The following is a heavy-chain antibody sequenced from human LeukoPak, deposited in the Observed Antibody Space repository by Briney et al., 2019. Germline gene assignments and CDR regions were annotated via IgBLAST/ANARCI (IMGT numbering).Heavy chain of an antibody. Sequence: SESLSLTCTVSRGSVSGGSGTWIRQPAGAGLEWSGYIYYTGAIGYNPSLKSRVALSVDTPNNHFSLPFTSLTAADTAVYFSARTAFRSPCGADCYSDYMDVWGKGTAVTVSS. CDR3: ARTAFRSPCGADCYSDYMDV. J-gene: IGHJ6*03. D-gene: IGHD2-21*02. V-gene: IGHV4-59*02. CDR1: RGSVSGGS. CDR2: IYYTGAI.